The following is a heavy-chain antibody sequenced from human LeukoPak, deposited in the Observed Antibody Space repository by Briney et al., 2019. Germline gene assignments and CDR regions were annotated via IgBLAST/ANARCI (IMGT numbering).Heavy chain of an antibody. CDR1: GGSFSGYY. CDR3: ARGRGGWYVGVDY. V-gene: IGHV4-34*01. D-gene: IGHD6-19*01. J-gene: IGHJ4*02. CDR2: INHSGST. Sequence: SETLSLTCAVYGGSFSGYYWSWIRQPPGKGLEWIGEINHSGSTNYNPSLKSRVTISVDTSKNQFSLKLSSVTAADTAVYYCARGRGGWYVGVDYWGQGTLVTVSS.